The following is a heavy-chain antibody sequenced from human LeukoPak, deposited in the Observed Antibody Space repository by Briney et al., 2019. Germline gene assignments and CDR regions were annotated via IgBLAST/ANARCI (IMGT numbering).Heavy chain of an antibody. Sequence: GSGGSTYYAGSVKGRFTISRDNSKNTLDLQMNSLRAEDTAVYYCAKAVVVVPAATKFDYWGQGTLVTVSS. CDR3: AKAVVVVPAATKFDY. V-gene: IGHV3-23*01. J-gene: IGHJ4*02. D-gene: IGHD2-2*01. CDR2: GSGGST.